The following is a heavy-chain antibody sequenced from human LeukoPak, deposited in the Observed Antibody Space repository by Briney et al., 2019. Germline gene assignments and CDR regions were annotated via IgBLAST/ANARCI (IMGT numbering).Heavy chain of an antibody. CDR2: ISSSGTTI. CDR1: GFTFSDYY. D-gene: IGHD5-12*01. V-gene: IGHV3-11*01. Sequence: GGSLRLSCAASGFTFSDYYLSWIRQAPGKGLEWVSYISSSGTTIYYADSVQGRLTISRDNAENSLFLQMNSLRAEDTAVYYCARDDLYGGYPSLDYWGQGTLVTVSS. CDR3: ARDDLYGGYPSLDY. J-gene: IGHJ4*02.